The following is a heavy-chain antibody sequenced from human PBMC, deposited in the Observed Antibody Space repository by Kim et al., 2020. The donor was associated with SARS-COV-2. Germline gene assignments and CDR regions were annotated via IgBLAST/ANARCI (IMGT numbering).Heavy chain of an antibody. Sequence: GNGNTIYSQKSQGRVTFTTDTSASTAYMELSFLRSEDSAVYYCLGGFYFDYWGQGTLVTVSS. J-gene: IGHJ4*02. D-gene: IGHD3-16*01. CDR2: GNGNT. CDR3: LGGFYFDY. V-gene: IGHV1-3*01.